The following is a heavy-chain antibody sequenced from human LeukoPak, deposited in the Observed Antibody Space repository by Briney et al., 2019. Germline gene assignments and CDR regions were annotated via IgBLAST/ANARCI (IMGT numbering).Heavy chain of an antibody. V-gene: IGHV3-74*01. CDR2: INSDGSST. J-gene: IGHJ2*01. CDR1: AFTFSSYW. Sequence: HTGGSLRLSCAASAFTFSSYWMHWVGQAPGKGLVWVSRINSDGSSTSYADSVKGRFTISRDNAKNTLYLQMNSLRAEDTAMYYCARGSDCSGGSCYSYWYFDLWGRGTLVTVSS. D-gene: IGHD2-15*01. CDR3: ARGSDCSGGSCYSYWYFDL.